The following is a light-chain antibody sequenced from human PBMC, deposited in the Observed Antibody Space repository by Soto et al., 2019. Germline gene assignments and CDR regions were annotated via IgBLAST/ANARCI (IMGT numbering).Light chain of an antibody. J-gene: IGKJ1*01. CDR2: DAS. V-gene: IGKV3-11*01. Sequence: EIVLTHSPATLSLSPGERATLSCRASQSVRSYLAWYQQKPGQAPRLLIYDASNRATGIPGRFSGSGSGTDFTLTISSLEPEDFAVYYCQQRSYWPWTFGQGTKVDIK. CDR1: QSVRSY. CDR3: QQRSYWPWT.